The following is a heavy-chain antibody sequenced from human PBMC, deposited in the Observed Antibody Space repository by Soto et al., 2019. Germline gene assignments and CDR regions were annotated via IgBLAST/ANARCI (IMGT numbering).Heavy chain of an antibody. V-gene: IGHV3-21*06. J-gene: IGHJ6*02. CDR1: GFTFTRYS. Sequence: GGSLRLSCAASGFTFTRYSMNWVRQAPGKGLEWVSSISSTTNYIYYGDSMKGRFTISRDNAKNSLYLEMNSLRAEDTAVYYCARGGDRYYYYYGMDVWGQGTTVTVSS. D-gene: IGHD3-16*01. CDR2: ISSTTNYI. CDR3: ARGGDRYYYYYGMDV.